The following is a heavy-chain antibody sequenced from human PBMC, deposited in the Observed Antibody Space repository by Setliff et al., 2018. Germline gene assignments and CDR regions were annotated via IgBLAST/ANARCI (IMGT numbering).Heavy chain of an antibody. CDR2: IYYSGTA. J-gene: IGHJ4*02. CDR1: GDSINTPTYY. CDR3: ARHAITQSLVADY. D-gene: IGHD2-15*01. V-gene: IGHV4-39*01. Sequence: SETLSLTCTVSGDSINTPTYYWGFIRQSPGKGPEWIGSIYYSGTAYYNPSLKSRVTISVDTSKNQFSLTLRSVTAADTAVYYCARHAITQSLVADYWGQGILVT.